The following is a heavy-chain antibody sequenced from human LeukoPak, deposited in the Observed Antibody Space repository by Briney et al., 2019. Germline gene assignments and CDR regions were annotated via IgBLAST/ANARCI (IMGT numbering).Heavy chain of an antibody. CDR2: FDPEGGET. J-gene: IGHJ4*02. CDR3: ATPRVRGVIRDPFDY. D-gene: IGHD3-10*01. CDR1: GYTLTELA. Sequence: GASVKDSCKVSGYTLTELAMHWVRQAPGKGLEWMGGFDPEGGETIYAQKFQGRVTMTEDTSTDTAYMELSSLRSEVTDVYYCATPRVRGVIRDPFDYWGQGTLVTVSS. V-gene: IGHV1-24*01.